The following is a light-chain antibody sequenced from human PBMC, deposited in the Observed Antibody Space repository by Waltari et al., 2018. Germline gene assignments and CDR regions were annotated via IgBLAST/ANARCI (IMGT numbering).Light chain of an antibody. CDR1: QSVSSY. V-gene: IGKV3-20*01. Sequence: EIVLTQSPGTLSLSPGERATLSCRASQSVSSYLAWYQQRPGQAPRLLIYAASSRVTGIPDKFSGSGSGTDFTLTISRVEPEDFAMYYCQQYESSPRTFGQGTKLEI. J-gene: IGKJ2*01. CDR3: QQYESSPRT. CDR2: AAS.